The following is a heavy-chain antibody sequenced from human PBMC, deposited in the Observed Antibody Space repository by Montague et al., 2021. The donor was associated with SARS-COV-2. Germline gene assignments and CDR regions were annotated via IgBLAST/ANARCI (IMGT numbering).Heavy chain of an antibody. Sequence: SETLSLTCTVSGDSIRSYHWTWIRRPPGKGLEWIGRISDSGRTIYNPSLKSRVTISVDTSKNQFFLNLRSMVAADTAIYYCTRGRGIAAADNYYYGMDVWGPGTTVTVSS. J-gene: IGHJ6*02. CDR1: GDSIRSYH. CDR2: ISDSGRT. D-gene: IGHD6-13*01. V-gene: IGHV4-59*13. CDR3: TRGRGIAAADNYYYGMDV.